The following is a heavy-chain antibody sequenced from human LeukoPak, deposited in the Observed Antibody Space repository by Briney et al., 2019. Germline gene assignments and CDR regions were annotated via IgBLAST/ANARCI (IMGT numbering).Heavy chain of an antibody. D-gene: IGHD1-26*01. J-gene: IGHJ4*02. CDR1: GFTSSDYN. CDR3: ARVVGAPLYYFDS. V-gene: IGHV3-30-3*01. Sequence: GRSLRLSRAASGFTSSDYNMHWVRQAPGKGLEWVAVMSYDGSSQHYADSVKGRFTISRDNSKNTLFLQMNSLRAEDTALYYCARVVGAPLYYFDSWGQGTLVTVSS. CDR2: MSYDGSSQ.